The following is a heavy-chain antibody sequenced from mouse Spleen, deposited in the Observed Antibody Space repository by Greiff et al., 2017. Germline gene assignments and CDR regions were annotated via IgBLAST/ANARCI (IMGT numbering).Heavy chain of an antibody. CDR2: ISSGGSYT. Sequence: EVKLMESGGGLVKPGGSLKLSCAASGFTFSSYAMSWVRQTPEKRLEWVATISSGGSYTYYPDSVKGRFTISRDNAKNTLYLQMSSLRSEDTAMYYCARSTMITTDGFDYWGQGTTLTVSS. J-gene: IGHJ2*01. CDR3: ARSTMITTDGFDY. CDR1: GFTFSSYA. V-gene: IGHV5-9-1*01. D-gene: IGHD2-4*01.